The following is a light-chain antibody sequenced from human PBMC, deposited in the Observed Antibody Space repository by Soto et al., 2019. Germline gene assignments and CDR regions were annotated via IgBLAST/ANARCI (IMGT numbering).Light chain of an antibody. J-gene: IGKJ1*01. V-gene: IGKV1-39*01. CDR2: AAS. Sequence: DIQMTQSPSSLSAFAGDRLTITCRASQNIDRYLNWYQQRPGKAPKLLIYAASGLQSGVPSRFSGGGSGAYFSLTISNLHPEDYATYFCHQTYSAPWTFGQGTKVEI. CDR1: QNIDRY. CDR3: HQTYSAPWT.